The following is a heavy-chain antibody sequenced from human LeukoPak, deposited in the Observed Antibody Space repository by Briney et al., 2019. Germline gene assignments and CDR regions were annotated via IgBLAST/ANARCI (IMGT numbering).Heavy chain of an antibody. CDR1: GFTFNSYW. V-gene: IGHV3-7*01. CDR3: AKQLGGSGSY. J-gene: IGHJ4*02. Sequence: PGGSLRLSCAASGFTFNSYWMSWVRQAPGKGLEWVANIKQDGSEKYYVDSVKGRFTISRDNAQNSVFLQMNSLRAEDTAVYYCAKQLGGSGSYWGQGTLVTVSS. CDR2: IKQDGSEK. D-gene: IGHD3-10*01.